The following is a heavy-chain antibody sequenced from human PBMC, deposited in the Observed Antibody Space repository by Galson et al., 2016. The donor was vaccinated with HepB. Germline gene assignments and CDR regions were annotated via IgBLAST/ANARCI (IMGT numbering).Heavy chain of an antibody. V-gene: IGHV3-33*06. CDR2: IWYDGSET. CDR1: GFRFRGYG. D-gene: IGHD6-13*01. J-gene: IGHJ4*02. CDR3: AKLRGGIAIADGDY. Sequence: SLRLSCAASGFRFRGYGMHWVRQAPGKGLEWVAVIWYDGSETKYADSVKGRFTISRDNSKNTLYLQMNSLRAEDTAVYYCAKLRGGIAIADGDYWGQGTLVTVSS.